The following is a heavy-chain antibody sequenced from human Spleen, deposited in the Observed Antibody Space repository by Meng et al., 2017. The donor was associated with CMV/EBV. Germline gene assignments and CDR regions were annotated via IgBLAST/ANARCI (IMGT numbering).Heavy chain of an antibody. J-gene: IGHJ6*02. CDR1: GGSISSSTYY. CDR2: IYFLGSS. D-gene: IGHD4-17*01. V-gene: IGHV4-39*07. Sequence: SETLSLTCTVSGGSISSSTYYWGWIRQPPGKGLEWIGSIYFLGSSYYNPSLKSRVTISVDTSKNQFSLKLSSVTAADTAVYYCARALRTTVTTGLYYYGMDVWGQGTTVTVSS. CDR3: ARALRTTVTTGLYYYGMDV.